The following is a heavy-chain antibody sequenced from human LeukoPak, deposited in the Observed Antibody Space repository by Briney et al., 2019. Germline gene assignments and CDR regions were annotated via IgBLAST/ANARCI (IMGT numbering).Heavy chain of an antibody. CDR3: ATLGRPARAWGDAVDM. D-gene: IGHD6-6*01. Sequence: GGSLRLSCAASGFTFSSYGMHWVRQAPGQGLEWMGWINPNSGGTNYAQKFQGRVTMTRDTSISTAYMELSRLRSDDTAVYYCATLGRPARAWGDAVDMWGQGTMVTVSS. CDR1: GFTFSSYG. J-gene: IGHJ3*02. V-gene: IGHV1-2*02. CDR2: INPNSGGT.